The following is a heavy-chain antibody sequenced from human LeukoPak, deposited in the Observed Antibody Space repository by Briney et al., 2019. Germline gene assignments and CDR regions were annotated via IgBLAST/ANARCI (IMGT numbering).Heavy chain of an antibody. J-gene: IGHJ5*02. V-gene: IGHV1-69*13. CDR1: GGTFSSYA. Sequence: SVKVSCKASGGTFSSYAISWVRQAPGQGLEWMGGIIPIFGTANYAQKFQGRVTITADESTSTAYMELSSLRSEDTAVYYCAREGYSSGRGFDPWGQGTLVTVSS. D-gene: IGHD6-19*01. CDR2: IIPIFGTA. CDR3: AREGYSSGRGFDP.